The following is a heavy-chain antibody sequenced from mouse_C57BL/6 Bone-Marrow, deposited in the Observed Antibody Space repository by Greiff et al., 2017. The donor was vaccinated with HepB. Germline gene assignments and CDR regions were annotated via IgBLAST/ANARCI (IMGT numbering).Heavy chain of an antibody. CDR2: ISSGSSTI. V-gene: IGHV5-17*01. CDR1: GFTFSDYG. CDR3: ARPLAMDS. J-gene: IGHJ4*01. Sequence: EVKLMESGGGLVKPGGSLKLSCAASGFTFSDYGMHWVRQAPEKGLEWVAYISSGSSTIYYADTVKGRFTISRDNAKNTLFLQMTSLRSEDTSMYYCARPLAMDSWGRGTSVPVSS.